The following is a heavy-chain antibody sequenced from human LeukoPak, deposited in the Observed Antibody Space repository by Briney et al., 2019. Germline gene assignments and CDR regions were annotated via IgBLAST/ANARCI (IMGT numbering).Heavy chain of an antibody. CDR3: ARDGGGTSGYLCFDY. Sequence: PSETLSLTCAVSGGSISSGGYCWSWIRQPPGKGLEWIGYIYHSGSTYYNPSLKSRVTISVDRSKNQFSLKLSSVTAADTAVYYCARDGGGTSGYLCFDYWGQGTLVTVSS. CDR1: GGSISSGGYC. J-gene: IGHJ4*02. CDR2: IYHSGST. V-gene: IGHV4-30-2*01. D-gene: IGHD2-2*01.